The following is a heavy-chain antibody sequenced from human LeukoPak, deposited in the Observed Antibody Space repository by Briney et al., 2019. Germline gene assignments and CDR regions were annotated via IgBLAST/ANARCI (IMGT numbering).Heavy chain of an antibody. Sequence: PSETLSLTCTVSGGSISSYYWGWIRQPPGKGLEWIGSIYYSGSTYYNPSLKSRVTISVDTSKNQFSLKLSSVTAADTAVYYCARAVELAVAWSQNYFDYWGQGTLVTVSS. CDR2: IYYSGST. CDR1: GGSISSYY. V-gene: IGHV4-39*07. D-gene: IGHD6-19*01. CDR3: ARAVELAVAWSQNYFDY. J-gene: IGHJ4*02.